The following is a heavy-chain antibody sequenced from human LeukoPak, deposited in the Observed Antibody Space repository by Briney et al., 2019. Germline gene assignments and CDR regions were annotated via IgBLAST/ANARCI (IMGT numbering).Heavy chain of an antibody. CDR2: IYTSGST. J-gene: IGHJ4*02. CDR1: GGSISSYY. V-gene: IGHV4-4*07. Sequence: SETLSLTCTVSGGSISSYYWSWIRQPAGKGLEWIGRIYTSGSTNYNPSLKSRVTISVDRSKNQFSLKLSSVTAADTAVYYCARSAGDYGDYAHRFDYWGQGTLVTVSS. D-gene: IGHD4-17*01. CDR3: ARSAGDYGDYAHRFDY.